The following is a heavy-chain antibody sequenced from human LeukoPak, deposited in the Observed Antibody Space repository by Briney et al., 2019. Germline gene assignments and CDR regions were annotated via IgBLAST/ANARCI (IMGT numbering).Heavy chain of an antibody. CDR1: GGTFSGYA. V-gene: IGHV1-69*13. CDR3: ARAWGGILKDSSPRWFDP. J-gene: IGHJ5*02. CDR2: IIPIFGTA. D-gene: IGHD6-13*01. Sequence: SVKVSCKASGGTFSGYAISWVRQAPGQGLEWMGGIIPIFGTANYAQKFQGRVTITADESTSTAYMELSSLRSEDTAVYYCARAWGGILKDSSPRWFDPWGQRTLVTVSS.